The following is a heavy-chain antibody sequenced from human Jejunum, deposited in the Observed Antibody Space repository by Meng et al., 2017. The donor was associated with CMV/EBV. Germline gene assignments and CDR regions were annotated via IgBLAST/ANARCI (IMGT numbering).Heavy chain of an antibody. CDR2: INQDGTQN. J-gene: IGHJ4*02. CDR3: TKGGGNLDS. CDR1: GFTFSSSW. Sequence: LSCVASGFTFSSSWMSWVRQAPGKGLEWVANINQDGTQNYYIDSVKGRFTISRDNARNSLYLQMNNLRVEDTAVYYCTKGGGNLDSWGQGTQVTVSS. V-gene: IGHV3-7*01. D-gene: IGHD1-26*01.